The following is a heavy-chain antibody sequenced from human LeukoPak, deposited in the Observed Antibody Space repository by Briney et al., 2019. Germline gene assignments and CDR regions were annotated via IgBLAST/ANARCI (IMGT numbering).Heavy chain of an antibody. D-gene: IGHD3-10*01. J-gene: IGHJ4*02. CDR1: GGSISGDY. CDR2: IYYTGST. CDR3: ARNADGSGNLLPFYFDY. V-gene: IGHV4-31*03. Sequence: SETLSLTCTVSGGSISGDYWSWIRQHPGKGLEWIGYIYYTGSTYYNPSLKSRVAISVDTSKNQFSLILSSVTAADTAVYYCARNADGSGNLLPFYFDYWGPGTLVTVSS.